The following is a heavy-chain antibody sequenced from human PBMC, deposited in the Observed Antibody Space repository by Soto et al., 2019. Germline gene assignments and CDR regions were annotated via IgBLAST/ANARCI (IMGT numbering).Heavy chain of an antibody. V-gene: IGHV4-59*08. CDR2: IYYSGST. D-gene: IGHD3-16*01. J-gene: IGHJ4*02. CDR3: ARLGGANPYAY. Sequence: SETLSLTCTVSGGDLSTYDLSWIRQPPGKGLEWIGYIYYSGSTNYNPSLKSRVTISVDTSKNQFSLKLSSVTAADTAVYYCARLGGANPYAYWGQGTLVTVSS. CDR1: GGDLSTYD.